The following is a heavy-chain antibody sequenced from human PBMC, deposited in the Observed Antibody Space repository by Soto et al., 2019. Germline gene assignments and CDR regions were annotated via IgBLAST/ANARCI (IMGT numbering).Heavy chain of an antibody. CDR1: GFIFNNYA. CDR3: AKDGRITMIVVVQVVGVHVMDV. CDR2: ITGSGGDT. D-gene: IGHD3-22*01. Sequence: GGSLRLSCAASGFIFNNYAMGWVRQAPGKGLEWVSAITGSGGDTYYVDSVKGRFTISRDNAKNTLYLQTSSLRAEDTAVYYCAKDGRITMIVVVQVVGVHVMDVWGQGTTVTVSS. V-gene: IGHV3-23*01. J-gene: IGHJ6*02.